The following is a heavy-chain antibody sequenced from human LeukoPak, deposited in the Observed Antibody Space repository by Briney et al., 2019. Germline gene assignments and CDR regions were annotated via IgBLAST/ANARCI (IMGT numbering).Heavy chain of an antibody. CDR2: IYHSGST. CDR3: ARVVFLYGSGSYYNY. D-gene: IGHD3-10*01. J-gene: IGHJ4*02. CDR1: GYSISSGYY. Sequence: ASETLSLTCTVSGYSISSGYYWGWIRQPPGKGLEWIGSIYHSGSTYYNPSLKSRVTISVDTSKNQFSLKLSSVTAADTAVYYCARVVFLYGSGSYYNYWGQGTLVTVSS. V-gene: IGHV4-38-2*02.